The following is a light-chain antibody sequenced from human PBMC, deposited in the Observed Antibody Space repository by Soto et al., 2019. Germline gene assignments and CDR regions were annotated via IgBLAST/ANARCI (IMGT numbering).Light chain of an antibody. CDR2: KAS. Sequence: DIQMTQSPSTLSASVIDRVTITCRASQTICSWLAWFQQRPGRAPKFLIYKASTLKSGVPSRFSGSGSGTDFTLTISSLQPEDSATYYCQQLNTYPPWTFGQGTKVDIK. J-gene: IGKJ1*01. V-gene: IGKV1-5*03. CDR1: QTICSW. CDR3: QQLNTYPPWT.